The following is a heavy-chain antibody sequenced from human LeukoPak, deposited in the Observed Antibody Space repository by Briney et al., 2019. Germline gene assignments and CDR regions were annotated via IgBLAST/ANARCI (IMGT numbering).Heavy chain of an antibody. CDR2: IIPILGIA. J-gene: IGHJ5*02. CDR1: GGTFSGYA. V-gene: IGHV1-69*04. CDR3: ARGNTYYYDSSGYWTSWFDP. Sequence: GASVKVSCKASGGTFSGYAISWVRQAPGQGLEWMGRIIPILGIANYAQKFQGRVTITADKSTSTAYMELSSLRSEDTAVYYCARGNTYYYDSSGYWTSWFDPWGQGTLVTVSS. D-gene: IGHD3-22*01.